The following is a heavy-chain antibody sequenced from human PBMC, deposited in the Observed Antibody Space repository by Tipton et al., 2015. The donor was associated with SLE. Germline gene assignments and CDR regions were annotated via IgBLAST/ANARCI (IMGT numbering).Heavy chain of an antibody. CDR3: AKFEKTTDFYLDS. CDR2: LSGGGGST. D-gene: IGHD1/OR15-1a*01. V-gene: IGHV3-23*01. Sequence: GSLRLSCATSGFTFSSYALGWVRRGPGKGLEWVSALSGGGGSTYYADFVKGRFSISIDKSKKTLFLQMNSLRVDDTATYYCAKFEKTTDFYLDSWGQGTLVSVSS. CDR1: GFTFSSYA. J-gene: IGHJ4*02.